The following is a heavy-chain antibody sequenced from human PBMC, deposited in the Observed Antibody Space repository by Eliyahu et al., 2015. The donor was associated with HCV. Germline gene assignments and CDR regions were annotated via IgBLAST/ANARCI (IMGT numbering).Heavy chain of an antibody. V-gene: IGHV4-30-4*08. Sequence: QVQLQESGPGLVKPSQTLSLTCTVSRGSXXXGDYHWTXIRQPPGRXLXWVGYTYYTGSTNYNPSLKSRVTISVDASKNQFSLRLSSVTAADTAVYYCARVSSVFCSGSSCYDYWGQGTQVTVSS. CDR1: RGSXXXGDYH. CDR2: TYYTGST. CDR3: ARVSSVFCSGSSCYDY. D-gene: IGHD2-15*01. J-gene: IGHJ4*02.